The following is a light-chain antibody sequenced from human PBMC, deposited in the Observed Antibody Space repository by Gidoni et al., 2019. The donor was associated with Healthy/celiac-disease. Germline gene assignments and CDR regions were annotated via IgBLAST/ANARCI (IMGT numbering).Light chain of an antibody. J-gene: IGKJ2*01. CDR2: AAS. CDR1: QSISSY. V-gene: IGKV1-9*01. Sequence: DIQLTKSPSFLSASVGDRVTITCRASQSISSYLDWYQQKPGKAPKLLIYAASTLQSGVPSRFSGSGSGTEFTLTISSLQPEDFATYYCQQLNSYRYTFGQGTKLEIK. CDR3: QQLNSYRYT.